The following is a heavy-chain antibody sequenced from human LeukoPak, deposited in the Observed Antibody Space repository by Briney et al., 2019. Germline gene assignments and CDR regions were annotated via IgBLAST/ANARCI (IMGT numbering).Heavy chain of an antibody. Sequence: KISCKGSGYSFTSYWIGWVRQMPGKGLEWMGIIYPGDSDTRYSPSFQGQVTISADKSISTAYLQWSSLKASDTAMYYCARPRYYYDSSGYYAYDAFDIWGQGTMVAVSS. J-gene: IGHJ3*02. V-gene: IGHV5-51*01. CDR1: GYSFTSYW. D-gene: IGHD3-22*01. CDR3: ARPRYYYDSSGYYAYDAFDI. CDR2: IYPGDSDT.